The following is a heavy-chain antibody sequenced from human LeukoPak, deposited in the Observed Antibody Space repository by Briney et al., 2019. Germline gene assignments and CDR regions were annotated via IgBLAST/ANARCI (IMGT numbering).Heavy chain of an antibody. CDR1: GGSINNYY. Sequence: SETLSLTCTVSGGSINNYYWSCIRQPPGKGLEWIGYIYYRGSTNYNPSLKSRVTFSVDTSKNQFSLKLNSVTAADTAVYYCARGGDYGDLRYFDYWGQGTLVTVSS. CDR2: IYYRGST. V-gene: IGHV4-59*01. D-gene: IGHD4-17*01. CDR3: ARGGDYGDLRYFDY. J-gene: IGHJ4*02.